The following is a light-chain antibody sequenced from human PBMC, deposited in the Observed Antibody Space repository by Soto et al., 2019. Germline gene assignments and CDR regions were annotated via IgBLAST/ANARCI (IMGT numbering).Light chain of an antibody. CDR2: EVS. V-gene: IGLV2-14*01. CDR1: SSDVGGYNY. Sequence: QSALTQPASVSGSPGQSITISCTGTSSDVGGYNYVSWYQQHPGKAPKLMIFEVSNRPSGVSNRFSGSKSGNTASLTISGLQAEDEADYYCSSYRSSTTLEVFGTGTKLIVL. J-gene: IGLJ1*01. CDR3: SSYRSSTTLEV.